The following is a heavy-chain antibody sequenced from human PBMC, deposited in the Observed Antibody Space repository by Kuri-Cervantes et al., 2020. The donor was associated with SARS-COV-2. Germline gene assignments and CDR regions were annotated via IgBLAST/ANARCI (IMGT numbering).Heavy chain of an antibody. J-gene: IGHJ6*03. V-gene: IGHV3-33*08. CDR3: ARNHSMDV. Sequence: GESLKISCASSGLTFSDYDMHWVRQAPGKGLEWVAVIWYDGRNTYCTGSVKGRFTISRDNSKNMLYLEVNSLRAEDTAVYYCARNHSMDVWGTGTAVTVSS. CDR1: GLTFSDYD. CDR2: IWYDGRNT.